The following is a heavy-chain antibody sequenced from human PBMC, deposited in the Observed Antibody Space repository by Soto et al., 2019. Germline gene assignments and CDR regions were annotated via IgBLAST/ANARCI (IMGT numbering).Heavy chain of an antibody. Sequence: SETLSLTCNVSGRSISKFYWAWIRKTAGNGLEWMGRVYATGTTDYNPSLRSRVAMSVDISKKTFSLRLRSVTGADSGVYYCVRDGSKSLRDWFDPWGQGILVTVSS. CDR2: VYATGTT. J-gene: IGHJ5*02. CDR1: GRSISKFY. V-gene: IGHV4-4*07. CDR3: VRDGSKSLRDWFDP.